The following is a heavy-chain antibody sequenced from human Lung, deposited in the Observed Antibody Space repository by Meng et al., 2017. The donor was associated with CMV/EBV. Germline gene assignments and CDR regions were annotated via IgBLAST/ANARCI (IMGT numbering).Heavy chain of an antibody. CDR2: IKKTGDTS. V-gene: IGHV3-48*03. J-gene: IGHJ1*01. CDR3: ARGSGSNCAECFQF. Sequence: GGSXRLXXAASGFTFSPYEMSWVRQTPEKALEWIAYIKKTGDTSYYADSVKGRFIISRDNAKNSLYQQMNSLKAEDTAVYSYARGSGSNCAECFQFWGQGTLVTVSS. D-gene: IGHD1-26*01. CDR1: GFTFSPYE.